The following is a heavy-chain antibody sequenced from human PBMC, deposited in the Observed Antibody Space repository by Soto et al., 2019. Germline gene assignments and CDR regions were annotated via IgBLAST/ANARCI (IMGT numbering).Heavy chain of an antibody. J-gene: IGHJ3*02. CDR3: ARRPDAFDI. V-gene: IGHV3-23*01. CDR2: INNSGHYT. Sequence: PWGSLRLPCTTSTLRFSDHTMSWVRQAPGKGLEWVSDINNSGHYTYYADSVKGRFTISRDNSKNTMFLQMNNLRVEDTAMYYCARRPDAFDIWGQGTMVTVSS. CDR1: TLRFSDHT.